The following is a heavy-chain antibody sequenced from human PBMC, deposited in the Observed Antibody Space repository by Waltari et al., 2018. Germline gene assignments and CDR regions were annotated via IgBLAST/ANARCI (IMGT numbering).Heavy chain of an antibody. CDR2: IIPILGIA. J-gene: IGHJ4*02. CDR3: ARGPQIRTMHGRFDY. D-gene: IGHD2-2*01. CDR1: GGTFSSYA. V-gene: IGHV1-69*10. Sequence: QVQLVQSGAEVKKPGSSVQVSCKASGGTFSSYAISWVRQAPGQGLEWMGGIIPILGIANYAQKFQGRVTITADKSTSTAYMELSSLRSEDTAVYYCARGPQIRTMHGRFDYWGQGTLVTVSS.